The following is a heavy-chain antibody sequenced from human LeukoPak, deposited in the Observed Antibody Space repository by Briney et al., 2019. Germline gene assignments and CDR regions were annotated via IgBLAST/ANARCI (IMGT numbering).Heavy chain of an antibody. J-gene: IGHJ4*02. CDR2: IYYSGST. D-gene: IGHD6-19*01. Sequence: SETLSLTCTVSGGSISSHYWSWIRQPPGKGLEWIGYIYYSGSTNYNPSLKSRVTISVDTSKNQFSLRLSSVTAADTAVYYCARGRQWLANELDYWGQGTLVTVSS. V-gene: IGHV4-59*11. CDR1: GGSISSHY. CDR3: ARGRQWLANELDY.